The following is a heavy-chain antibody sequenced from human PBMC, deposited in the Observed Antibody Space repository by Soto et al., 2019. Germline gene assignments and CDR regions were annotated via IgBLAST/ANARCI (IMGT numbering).Heavy chain of an antibody. CDR1: GGSVSGYY. CDR3: ARLTRYYRPPYYFDY. CDR2: INHSGST. J-gene: IGHJ4*02. D-gene: IGHD3-9*01. V-gene: IGHV4-34*01. Sequence: SETLSLGCAVYGGSVSGYYWSWIRQPPGKGLEWIGEINHSGSTNYNPSLKSRVTISVDTSKNQFSLKLSSVTAADTAVYYCARLTRYYRPPYYFDYWGQGTLVTVSS.